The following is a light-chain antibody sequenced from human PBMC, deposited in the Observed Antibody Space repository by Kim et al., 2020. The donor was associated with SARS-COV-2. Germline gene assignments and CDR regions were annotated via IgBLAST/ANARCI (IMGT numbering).Light chain of an antibody. V-gene: IGKV3-15*01. Sequence: VSPGESATLSWRPSQCVSRNLAWYQQTPGRAPTLLIYGASPRATGIPDRFSGSGSGTDFSLPINSLQSEDFAVYYCQQYNNWPPLTFGGGTKLEI. CDR1: QCVSRN. J-gene: IGKJ4*01. CDR2: GAS. CDR3: QQYNNWPPLT.